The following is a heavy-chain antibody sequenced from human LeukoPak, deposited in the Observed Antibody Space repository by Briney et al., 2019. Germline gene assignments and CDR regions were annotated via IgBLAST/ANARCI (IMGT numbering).Heavy chain of an antibody. CDR3: ARVKMVRGVSLDY. D-gene: IGHD3-10*01. J-gene: IGHJ4*02. CDR1: GFTFSSYW. V-gene: IGHV3-74*01. Sequence: PGGSLRLSCAASGFTFSSYWIHWGREAPGERLVWVSRINSDGSSTSYADSVKGRFTISRDNAKNTLYLQMNSLRAEDTAVYYCARVKMVRGVSLDYWGQGTLVTVSS. CDR2: INSDGSST.